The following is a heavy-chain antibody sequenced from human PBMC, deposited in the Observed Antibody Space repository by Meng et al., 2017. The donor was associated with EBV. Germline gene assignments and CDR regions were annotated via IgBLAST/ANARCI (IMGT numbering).Heavy chain of an antibody. J-gene: IGHJ5*02. Sequence: TLQESGRTLVKTTQPLPLPCRFSGFSLNTSGGGVWWIRQPPGKALEWLALIYWDDDKRYSPSLKSRLTITKDTSKNQVVLTMTNMDPVDTATYYCAHRRDEYSSSWYGWFDPWGQGTLVTVSS. CDR1: GFSLNTSGGG. V-gene: IGHV2-5*02. CDR2: IYWDDDK. D-gene: IGHD6-13*01. CDR3: AHRRDEYSSSWYGWFDP.